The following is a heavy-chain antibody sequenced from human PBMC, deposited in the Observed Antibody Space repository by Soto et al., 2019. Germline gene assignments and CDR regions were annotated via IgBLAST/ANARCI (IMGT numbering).Heavy chain of an antibody. Sequence: PSETLSLTCTVSGGCISSCNYHWGWIRQPPGKGLEWIGSIYYSGSTYYNPSLKSRVTISVDTSKNQFSLKLTSVTATDTAVYYCARRRSTCYSPLDFWGQRSLVTVSS. CDR3: ARRRSTCYSPLDF. D-gene: IGHD3-22*01. CDR1: GGCISSCNYH. J-gene: IGHJ4*02. CDR2: IYYSGST. V-gene: IGHV4-39*01.